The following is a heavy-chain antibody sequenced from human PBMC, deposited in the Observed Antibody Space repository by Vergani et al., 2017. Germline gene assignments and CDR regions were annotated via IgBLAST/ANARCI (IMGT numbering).Heavy chain of an antibody. D-gene: IGHD3-22*01. Sequence: QVKLVQSGAEVKKPGSSVKVSCKASGGTFSSYAISWVRQAPGQGVAWFGGIIPIFGKANNAQKFQGRVTIPADESTSTAYMELSSLRSEDTAVYYCASLPSSYYYDSSGPFDYWGQGTLVTVSS. CDR3: ASLPSSYYYDSSGPFDY. V-gene: IGHV1-69*01. CDR2: IIPIFGKA. J-gene: IGHJ4*02. CDR1: GGTFSSYA.